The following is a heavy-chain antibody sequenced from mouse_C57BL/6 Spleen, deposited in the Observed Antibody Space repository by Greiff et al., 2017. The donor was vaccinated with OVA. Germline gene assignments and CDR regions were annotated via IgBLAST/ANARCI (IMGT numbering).Heavy chain of an antibody. D-gene: IGHD1-1*01. V-gene: IGHV14-2*01. J-gene: IGHJ3*01. Sequence: DVQLQESGAELVKPGASVKLSCTASGFNIKDYYMHWVKQRTEQGLEWIGRIDPEDGETKYAPKFQGKATITADTSSNTAYLQLSSLTSEVTAVYYCARDDGSSPAWFAYWGQGTLVTVSA. CDR3: ARDDGSSPAWFAY. CDR2: IDPEDGET. CDR1: GFNIKDYY.